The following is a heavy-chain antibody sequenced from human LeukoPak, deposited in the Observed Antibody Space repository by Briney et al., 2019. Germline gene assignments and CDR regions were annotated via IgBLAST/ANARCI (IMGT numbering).Heavy chain of an antibody. CDR2: IYYSGST. Sequence: SETLSLTCTVSGGSISSSSYYWGWIRQPPGKGLEWVGSIYYSGSTYYNPSLKSRVTISVDTSKNQFSLKLSSVTAADTAVYSCARASAAGTFTQHYYYYYYMDVWGKGTTVTVSS. V-gene: IGHV4-39*07. D-gene: IGHD6-13*01. J-gene: IGHJ6*03. CDR1: GGSISSSSYY. CDR3: ARASAAGTFTQHYYYYYYMDV.